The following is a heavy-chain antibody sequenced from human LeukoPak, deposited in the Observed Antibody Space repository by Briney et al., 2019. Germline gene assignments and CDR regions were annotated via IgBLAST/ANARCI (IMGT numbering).Heavy chain of an antibody. Sequence: GASVKVSCKASGYTFTGYYMHWVRQAPGQGLEWMGWINPNSGGTNYAQKFQGRVTMTRDTSISTAYMGLSRLRSDDTAVYYCAREWRYSSGWYTLYYFDYWGQGTLVTVSS. J-gene: IGHJ4*02. CDR2: INPNSGGT. V-gene: IGHV1-2*02. D-gene: IGHD6-19*01. CDR1: GYTFTGYY. CDR3: AREWRYSSGWYTLYYFDY.